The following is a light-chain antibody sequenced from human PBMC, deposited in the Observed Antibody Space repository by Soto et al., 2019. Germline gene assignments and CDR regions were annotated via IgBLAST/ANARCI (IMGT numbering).Light chain of an antibody. V-gene: IGKV1-5*01. CDR3: QQSKSHSRT. CDR2: DGS. CDR1: HSIDRW. Sequence: DIQMTQSPSTLSASVGDRGTITCWASHSIDRWLAWYQKKPGKAPELVIYDGSTLESGVPSRFSRIVSGTEFNLTIRRLHTDDFATYECQQSKSHSRTFGQGTKLDTK. J-gene: IGKJ1*01.